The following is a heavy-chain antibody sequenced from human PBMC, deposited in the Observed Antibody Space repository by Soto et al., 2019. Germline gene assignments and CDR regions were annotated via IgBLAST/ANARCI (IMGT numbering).Heavy chain of an antibody. CDR3: ARDGDDSSGYYLGPIDY. CDR2: INPSGGST. CDR1: GYTFTSYY. D-gene: IGHD3-22*01. J-gene: IGHJ4*02. Sequence: ASVKVSCKASGYTFTSYYIHWVRQAPGQGLEWMGIINPSGGSTSYAQKFQGRVTMTRDTSTSTVYMELSSLRSEDTAVYYCARDGDDSSGYYLGPIDYWGQGTLVTVSS. V-gene: IGHV1-46*01.